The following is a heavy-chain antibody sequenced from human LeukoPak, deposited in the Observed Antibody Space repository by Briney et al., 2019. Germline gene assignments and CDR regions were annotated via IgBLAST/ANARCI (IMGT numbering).Heavy chain of an antibody. Sequence: GGSLRLSCAVSGFTFSTYWMHWVRQVPGEGLVWVSRINEDGTITNYADSVRGRFSISRDNAKNTLYLQMDSLRAEDTAVYYCGRDLGGRWSYWGQGTLVTVSS. CDR2: INEDGTIT. D-gene: IGHD5-24*01. V-gene: IGHV3-74*01. CDR3: GRDLGGRWSY. CDR1: GFTFSTYW. J-gene: IGHJ4*02.